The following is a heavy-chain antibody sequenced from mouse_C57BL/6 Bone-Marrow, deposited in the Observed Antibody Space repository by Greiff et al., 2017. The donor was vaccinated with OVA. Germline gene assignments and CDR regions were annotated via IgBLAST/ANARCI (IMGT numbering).Heavy chain of an antibody. CDR1: GFSFSSYG. CDR3: ARHRDYGSFFDY. CDR2: ISSGGSYT. D-gene: IGHD1-1*01. Sequence: DVQLQESGGDLVKPGGSLKLSCAASGFSFSSYGMSWVRQTPDKRLEWVATISSGGSYTYYPDSVKGRFTISRDNAKNTLYLQMSSLKSEDTAIYYCARHRDYGSFFDYWGQGTTLTVSS. V-gene: IGHV5-6*01. J-gene: IGHJ2*01.